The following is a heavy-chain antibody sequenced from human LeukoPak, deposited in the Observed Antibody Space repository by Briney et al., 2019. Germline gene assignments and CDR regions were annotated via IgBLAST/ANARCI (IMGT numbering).Heavy chain of an antibody. CDR1: GFTVSSNY. CDR2: IYSGGST. V-gene: IGHV3-66*01. Sequence: GGSLRLSCAASGFTVSSNYMSWVRQAPGKGLEWVSVIYSGGSTYYADSVKGRFTISRDNSKNTLYLQMNSLRAEDTAVYYCARDNEYCSGGSCYSSLSTYYYYYGMDVWGQGTTVTVSS. D-gene: IGHD2-15*01. J-gene: IGHJ6*02. CDR3: ARDNEYCSGGSCYSSLSTYYYYYGMDV.